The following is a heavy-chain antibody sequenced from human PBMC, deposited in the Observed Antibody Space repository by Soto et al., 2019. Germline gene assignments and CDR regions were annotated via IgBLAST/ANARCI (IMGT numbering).Heavy chain of an antibody. CDR1: GFTFISYS. CDR2: ISGSGDST. V-gene: IGHV3-23*01. D-gene: IGHD1-26*01. Sequence: GGSLILSCASSGFTFISYSVNWVRQAPGKGLEWVSAISGSGDSTYYADSVKGRFTISRDNSKNTLYLQMNSLRAEDTAVYYCAKRELTGGWGQGTMVTVSS. J-gene: IGHJ4*02. CDR3: AKRELTGG.